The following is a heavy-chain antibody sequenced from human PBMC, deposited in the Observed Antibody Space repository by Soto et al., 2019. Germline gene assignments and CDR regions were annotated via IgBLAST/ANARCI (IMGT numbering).Heavy chain of an antibody. CDR3: ARAYEYFDY. CDR2: VYYTGRT. J-gene: IGHJ4*02. Sequence: SKTLSLTCTVSGGSFKSGSYYWSWVRQPPGKGLEWIGYVYYTGRTSYSPSLKSRVTIFADTSKNQFSLILTSVTAADTAVYYCARAYEYFDYWCQGLLVTVS. D-gene: IGHD3-16*01. V-gene: IGHV4-61*01. CDR1: GGSFKSGSYY.